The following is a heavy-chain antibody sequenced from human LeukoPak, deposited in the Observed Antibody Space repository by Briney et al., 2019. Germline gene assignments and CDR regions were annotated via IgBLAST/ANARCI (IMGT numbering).Heavy chain of an antibody. V-gene: IGHV4-59*12. CDR1: GGSISSYY. CDR3: ATNLRIAAAGRDY. J-gene: IGHJ4*02. D-gene: IGHD6-13*01. Sequence: SETLSLTCTVSGGSISSYYWSWIRQPPGKGLKWIGYIYYSASTNYNPSLKSRVTISVDTSKNQFSLKLSSVTAADTAVYYCATNLRIAAAGRDYWGQGTLVTVSS. CDR2: IYYSAST.